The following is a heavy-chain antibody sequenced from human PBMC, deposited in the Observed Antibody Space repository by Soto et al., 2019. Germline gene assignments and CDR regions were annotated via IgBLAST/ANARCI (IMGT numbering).Heavy chain of an antibody. J-gene: IGHJ4*02. D-gene: IGHD5-12*01. Sequence: QVQLVQSGAEVKKPGASVKVSCKASGYTFTSYDINWVRQATVQGLEWMGWMNPNSGNTGYAQKFPGRVTMTRNTSISTADMELSSLRSEDTAVYYCALYSGYDFLQGRFDYWGQGTLVTVSS. V-gene: IGHV1-8*01. CDR1: GYTFTSYD. CDR2: MNPNSGNT. CDR3: ALYSGYDFLQGRFDY.